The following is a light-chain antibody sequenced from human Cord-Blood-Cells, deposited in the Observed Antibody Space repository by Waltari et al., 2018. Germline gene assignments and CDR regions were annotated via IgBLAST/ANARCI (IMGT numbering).Light chain of an antibody. V-gene: IGKV4-1*01. CDR2: WAS. J-gene: IGKJ2*01. CDR3: QQYYSTPYT. CDR1: QSVLYSSNNKNY. Sequence: DLVMTQSPDSLAVSLGERATINCKSSQSVLYSSNNKNYLAWYHQKPGQPPKLLIYWASTRESGVPDRFSGSGSGTDVTLTSSSLQAEDVAVYYCQQYYSTPYTFGQGTKLEIK.